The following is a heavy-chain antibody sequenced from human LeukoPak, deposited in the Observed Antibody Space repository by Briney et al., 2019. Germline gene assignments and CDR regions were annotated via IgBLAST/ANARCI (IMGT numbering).Heavy chain of an antibody. D-gene: IGHD3-22*01. Sequence: GGSLRLSCAASGFTFSSYGMHWVRQAPGKGLEWVAVISYDGSNKYYADSVKGRFTISRDNSKNTLYLQMNSLRAEGTAVYYCAKDYYDSSGYYPDYWGQGTLVTVSS. J-gene: IGHJ4*02. V-gene: IGHV3-30*18. CDR3: AKDYYDSSGYYPDY. CDR2: ISYDGSNK. CDR1: GFTFSSYG.